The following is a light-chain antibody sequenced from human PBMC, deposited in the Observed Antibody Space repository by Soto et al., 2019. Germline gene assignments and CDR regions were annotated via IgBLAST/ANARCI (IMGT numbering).Light chain of an antibody. Sequence: EIVLTQSPGTLSLSPGERATLSCRASQSVSSNYLAWYQQQKPGQAPRLLFYGASNRAAGVPDRFSGSGSGTDFTLAISRLEPEDFVVYYCQHYGSSSWTFGQGTKVEIK. V-gene: IGKV3-20*01. CDR2: GAS. CDR3: QHYGSSSWT. J-gene: IGKJ1*01. CDR1: QSVSSNY.